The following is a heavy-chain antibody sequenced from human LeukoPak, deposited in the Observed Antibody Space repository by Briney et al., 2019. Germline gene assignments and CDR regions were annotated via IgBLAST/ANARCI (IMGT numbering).Heavy chain of an antibody. CDR1: GGSVNRGTFF. CDR3: ARSPSGYRFDS. CDR2: ISNSGST. D-gene: IGHD6-25*01. V-gene: IGHV4-61*01. Sequence: SETLSLTCAVSGGSVNRGTFFWTWIRKPPGKGLEWIGFISNSGSTNYHPSLKSRVTISSDTSKTQFTLKLTSVTAADTAVYFCARSPSGYRFDSWGQGTLVTVSS. J-gene: IGHJ4*02.